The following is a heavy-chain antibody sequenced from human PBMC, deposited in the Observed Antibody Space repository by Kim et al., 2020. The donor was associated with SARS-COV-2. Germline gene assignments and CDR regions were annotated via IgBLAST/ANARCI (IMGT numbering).Heavy chain of an antibody. Sequence: SETLSLTCTVSGGSISSYYWSWIRQPPGKGLEWIGYIYYSGSTNYNPSLKSRVTISVDTSKNQFSLKLSSVTAADTAVYYCARSTYCGGDCPTAAFDIWG. CDR3: ARSTYCGGDCPTAAFDI. CDR2: IYYSGST. D-gene: IGHD2-21*02. V-gene: IGHV4-59*01. J-gene: IGHJ3*02. CDR1: GGSISSYY.